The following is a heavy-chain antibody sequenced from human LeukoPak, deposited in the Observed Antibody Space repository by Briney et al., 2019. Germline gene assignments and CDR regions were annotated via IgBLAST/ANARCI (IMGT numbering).Heavy chain of an antibody. J-gene: IGHJ5*02. V-gene: IGHV3-23*01. Sequence: GGSLRLSCAASGFSFSSYGMSWVRQAPGKGLEWVSALSGSGVNTHYADSVKGRFTISRDNSKNTLYLQMNSLRAEDTAIYYCAKGQWELTNPWGQGTLVTVPS. CDR3: AKGQWELTNP. CDR1: GFSFSSYG. D-gene: IGHD1-26*01. CDR2: LSGSGVNT.